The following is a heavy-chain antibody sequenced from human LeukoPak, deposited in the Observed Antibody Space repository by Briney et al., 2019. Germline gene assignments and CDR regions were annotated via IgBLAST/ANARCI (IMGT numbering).Heavy chain of an antibody. Sequence: PGGSLRLSCVASGFSSSTSSMTWVRQSPRKGLERLANIKEDGSGKVYVDSVKGRSTISRDNTKNSLYLQMNTLRIDDSAVYYCARDPYSGKYGSFDIWGQGTMVTISS. D-gene: IGHD1-26*01. J-gene: IGHJ3*02. V-gene: IGHV3-7*01. CDR3: ARDPYSGKYGSFDI. CDR1: GFSSSTSS. CDR2: IKEDGSGK.